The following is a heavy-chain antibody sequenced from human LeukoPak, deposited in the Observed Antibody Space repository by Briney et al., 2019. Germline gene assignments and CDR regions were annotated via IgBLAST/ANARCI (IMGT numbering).Heavy chain of an antibody. J-gene: IGHJ4*02. CDR1: GGSFSGYY. V-gene: IGHV4-34*01. CDR2: INHSGST. CDR3: ARGHPITGVDY. Sequence: SETLSLTCAVYGGSFSGYYWSWIRQPPGKGLEWIGEINHSGSTNYNPSLKSRVTISVDTSKNQFSLKLSSVTAADTAVYYCARGHPITGVDYWGQGTLVTVSS. D-gene: IGHD7-27*01.